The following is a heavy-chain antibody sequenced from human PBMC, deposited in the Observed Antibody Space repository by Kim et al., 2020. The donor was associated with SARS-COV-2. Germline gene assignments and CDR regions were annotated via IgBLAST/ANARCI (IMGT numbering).Heavy chain of an antibody. D-gene: IGHD3-10*01. CDR1: GGSISSADQY. Sequence: SETLSLTCTVSGGSISSADQYWSWIRQPPGKGLEWIGYISNSGSTSYNPSLKSRVTISVDKFNNQFSLRLTFVTAADMAVYYCARAGAGWFAFVNYYSGMDVWGQGTTVTVSS. J-gene: IGHJ6*02. CDR2: ISNSGST. CDR3: ARAGAGWFAFVNYYSGMDV. V-gene: IGHV4-30-4*01.